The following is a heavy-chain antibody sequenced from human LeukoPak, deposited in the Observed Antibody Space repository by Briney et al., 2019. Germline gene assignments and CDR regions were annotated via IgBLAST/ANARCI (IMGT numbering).Heavy chain of an antibody. CDR3: ARVYCSGGSCYPPPPLSHAFDI. V-gene: IGHV4-38-2*02. Sequence: PSETLSLTCTVSGYSISSGYCWGWIRQPPGKGLEWIGSIYHSGSTYYDPSLKSRVTISVDTSKNQFSLKLSSVTAADTAVYYCARVYCSGGSCYPPPPLSHAFDIWGQGTMVTVSS. D-gene: IGHD2-15*01. CDR2: IYHSGST. CDR1: GYSISSGYC. J-gene: IGHJ3*02.